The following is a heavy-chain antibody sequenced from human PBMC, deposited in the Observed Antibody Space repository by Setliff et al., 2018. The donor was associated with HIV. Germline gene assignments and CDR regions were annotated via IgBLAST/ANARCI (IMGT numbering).Heavy chain of an antibody. J-gene: IGHJ6*03. Sequence: ASVKVSCKASGYRFNTYGISWVRQAPGQGLEWLGMINPSGGSTTYAQKFQGRVTMTSDTSTSTVYMDLSSLGSEDTAVYYCARGGQYSGNYLPRDYYMDVWGKGTTVTVSS. D-gene: IGHD1-26*01. CDR1: GYRFNTYG. CDR3: ARGGQYSGNYLPRDYYMDV. CDR2: INPSGGST. V-gene: IGHV1-46*02.